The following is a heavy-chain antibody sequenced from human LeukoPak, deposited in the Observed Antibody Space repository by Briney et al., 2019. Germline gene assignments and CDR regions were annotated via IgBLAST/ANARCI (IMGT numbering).Heavy chain of an antibody. CDR3: ARDLGTYCYDFDY. CDR2: INPNSGGT. V-gene: IGHV1-2*02. Sequence: ASVKVSCKASGYTFTGYYMHWVRQAPGQGLEWMGWINPNSGGTNYAQKFQGRVTMTRDTSISTAYMELGRLRSDDTAVYYCARDLGTYCYDFDYWGQGTLVTVSS. D-gene: IGHD3-10*01. CDR1: GYTFTGYY. J-gene: IGHJ4*02.